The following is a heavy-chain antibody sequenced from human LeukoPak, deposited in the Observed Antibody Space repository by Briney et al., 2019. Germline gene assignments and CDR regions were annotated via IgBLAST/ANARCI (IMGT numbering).Heavy chain of an antibody. Sequence: PGGSLILSCAAYGFTFRSYAIYWVRQAPGKGVEWVSGISGSGGDTYFADSVKGRFTISRDNSKNTVFLQMDSLRAEDTAVYYCAKTTAGYSSGRSPGWPIDYRGQGTLVTVSS. J-gene: IGHJ4*02. D-gene: IGHD6-19*01. V-gene: IGHV3-23*01. CDR2: ISGSGGDT. CDR3: AKTTAGYSSGRSPGWPIDY. CDR1: GFTFRSYA.